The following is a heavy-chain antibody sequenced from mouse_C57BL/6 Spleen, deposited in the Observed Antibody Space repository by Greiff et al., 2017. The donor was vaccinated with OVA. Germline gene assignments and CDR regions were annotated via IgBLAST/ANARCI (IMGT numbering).Heavy chain of an antibody. D-gene: IGHD4-1*01. CDR2: INPSTGGT. V-gene: IGHV1-42*01. CDR1: GYSFTGYY. J-gene: IGHJ3*01. Sequence: VQLQQSGPELVKPGASVKISCKASGYSFTGYYMNWVKQSPEKSLEWIGEINPSTGGTTYNQKFKAKATLTVDKSSSTAYMQLKSLTSEDSAVYYCARELGPAWFAYWGQGTLVTVSA. CDR3: ARELGPAWFAY.